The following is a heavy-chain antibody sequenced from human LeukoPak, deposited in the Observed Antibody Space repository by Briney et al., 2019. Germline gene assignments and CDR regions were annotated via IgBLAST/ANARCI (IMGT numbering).Heavy chain of an antibody. CDR3: AREGIGYSSSWPYSDY. D-gene: IGHD6-13*01. V-gene: IGHV4-59*11. J-gene: IGHJ4*02. Sequence: SETLSLTCTVSGGSISSHYWSWIRQPPGKGLEWIGYIYYSGSTNYNPSLKSRVTISVDTSKNQFSLELSSVTAADTAVYYCAREGIGYSSSWPYSDYWGQGTLVTVSS. CDR1: GGSISSHY. CDR2: IYYSGST.